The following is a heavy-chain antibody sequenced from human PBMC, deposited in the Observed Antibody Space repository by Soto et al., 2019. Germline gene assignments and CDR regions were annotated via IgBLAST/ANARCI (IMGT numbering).Heavy chain of an antibody. CDR2: ISSSSSYI. Sequence: PGGSLSLSCAASGFPFSSYSMNWVRQAPGKGLEWVSSISSSSSYIYYADSVKGRFTISRDNAKNSLYLQMNSLRAEDTAVYYCARNAAAAGNNWFDPWGQGTLVTVSS. CDR3: ARNAAAAGNNWFDP. V-gene: IGHV3-21*01. D-gene: IGHD6-13*01. J-gene: IGHJ5*02. CDR1: GFPFSSYS.